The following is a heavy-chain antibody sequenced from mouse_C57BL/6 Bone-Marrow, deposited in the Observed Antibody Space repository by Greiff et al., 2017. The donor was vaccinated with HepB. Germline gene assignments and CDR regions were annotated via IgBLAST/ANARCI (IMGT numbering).Heavy chain of an antibody. CDR1: GFTFSDYG. CDR2: ISNLAYSI. J-gene: IGHJ1*03. Sequence: EVKLMESGGGLVQPGGSLKLSCAASGFTFSDYGLAWVRQAPRKGPEWVAFISNLAYSIYYADPVTGRFPISRENAKNTLYLEMSSLRSEDTAMYYCARKGDYYGSSYWYFDVWGTGTTVTVSS. V-gene: IGHV5-15*01. D-gene: IGHD1-1*01. CDR3: ARKGDYYGSSYWYFDV.